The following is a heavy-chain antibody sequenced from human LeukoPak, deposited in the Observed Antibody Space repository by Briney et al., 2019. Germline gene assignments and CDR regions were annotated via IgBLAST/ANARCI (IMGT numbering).Heavy chain of an antibody. CDR2: IIPIFGTA. J-gene: IGHJ5*02. CDR1: GGTFSSYA. CDR3: AKATRAYCGGDCYSVSFDP. V-gene: IGHV1-69*13. Sequence: ASVTVSCKASGGTFSSYAISWVRQAPGQGLEWMGGIIPIFGTANYAQKFQGRVTITADGSTSTAYMELSSLRSEDAAVYYCAKATRAYCGGDCYSVSFDPWGQGTLVTVSS. D-gene: IGHD2-21*02.